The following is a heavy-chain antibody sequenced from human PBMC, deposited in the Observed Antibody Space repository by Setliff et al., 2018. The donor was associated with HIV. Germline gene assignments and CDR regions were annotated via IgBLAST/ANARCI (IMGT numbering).Heavy chain of an antibody. J-gene: IGHJ4*02. CDR1: GGSFSGYY. V-gene: IGHV4-34*01. CDR2: INHSGST. D-gene: IGHD3-22*01. Sequence: NPSETLSLTCAVYGGSFSGYYWSWIRQPPGKGLEWIGEINHSGSTNYNPSLKSRVTISVDTSKDQFSLELSSVTAADTAVYYCARGRLYYDTSGYYFYYFDYWGQGTLVTVS. CDR3: ARGRLYYDTSGYYFYYFDY.